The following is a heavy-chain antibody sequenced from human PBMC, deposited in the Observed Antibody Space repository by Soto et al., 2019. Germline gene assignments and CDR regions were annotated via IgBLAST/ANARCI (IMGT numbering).Heavy chain of an antibody. V-gene: IGHV4-39*01. D-gene: IGHD1-1*01. CDR1: GGSISSSSYY. J-gene: IGHJ5*02. Sequence: SETLSLTCTVSGGSISSSSYYWGWIRQPPGKGLEWIGSIYYSGSTYYNPSLKSRVTISVDTSKNQFSLKLSSVTAADTAVYYCARRQLEHTYNWFDPWGQGTLVTVSS. CDR3: ARRQLEHTYNWFDP. CDR2: IYYSGST.